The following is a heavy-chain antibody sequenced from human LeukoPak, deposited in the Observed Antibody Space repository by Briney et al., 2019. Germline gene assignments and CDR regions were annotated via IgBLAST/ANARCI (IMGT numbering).Heavy chain of an antibody. Sequence: GRSLRLSCAASGFTFNNYAMHWVRQAPGKGLEWVAVISYDGSNKYYADSVKGRFTISRDNSKNTLYLQTNSLRAEDTAAYYCARDKAYKIVVADVDYWGQGTLVTVPS. CDR2: ISYDGSNK. CDR1: GFTFNNYA. CDR3: ARDKAYKIVVADVDY. D-gene: IGHD3-22*01. J-gene: IGHJ4*02. V-gene: IGHV3-30-3*01.